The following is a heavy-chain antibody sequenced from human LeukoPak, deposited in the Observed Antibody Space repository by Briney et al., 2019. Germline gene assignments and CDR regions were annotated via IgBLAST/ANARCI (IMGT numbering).Heavy chain of an antibody. CDR1: GYTFTSYA. D-gene: IGHD5-24*01. CDR2: IIPILGIA. V-gene: IGHV1-69*04. J-gene: IGHJ4*02. CDR3: AIEMATSTRPTGY. Sequence: ASVKVSCKASGYTFTSYAISWVRQAPGQGLEWMGRIIPILGIANYAQKFQGRVTITADKSTSTAYMELSSLRSEDTAVYYCAIEMATSTRPTGYWGQGTLVTVSS.